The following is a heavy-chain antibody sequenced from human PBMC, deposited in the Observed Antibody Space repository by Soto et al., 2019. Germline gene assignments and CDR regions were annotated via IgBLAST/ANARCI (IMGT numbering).Heavy chain of an antibody. Sequence: VASVKVSCKASGGTFSSYAICWVRQAPGQGLEWMGGIIPIFGTANYAQKFQGRVTITADESTSTAYMELSSLRSEDTAVYYCARDPSLAAAGTSYGMDVWGQGTTVTVSS. CDR1: GGTFSSYA. J-gene: IGHJ6*02. D-gene: IGHD6-13*01. CDR2: IIPIFGTA. CDR3: ARDPSLAAAGTSYGMDV. V-gene: IGHV1-69*13.